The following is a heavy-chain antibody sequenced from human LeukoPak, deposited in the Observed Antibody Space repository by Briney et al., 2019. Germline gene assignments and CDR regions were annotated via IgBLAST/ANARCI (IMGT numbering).Heavy chain of an antibody. CDR3: ARVAGPNDFWSGYHFDY. CDR2: IYYSGST. J-gene: IGHJ4*02. Sequence: PSETLSLTCTVSGGSISSYYWSWIRQPPGKGLEWIGYIYYSGSTNYNPSLKSRVTISVDTSKDQFSLKLSSVTAADTAVYYCARVAGPNDFWSGYHFDYWGQGTLVTVSS. CDR1: GGSISSYY. D-gene: IGHD3-3*01. V-gene: IGHV4-59*12.